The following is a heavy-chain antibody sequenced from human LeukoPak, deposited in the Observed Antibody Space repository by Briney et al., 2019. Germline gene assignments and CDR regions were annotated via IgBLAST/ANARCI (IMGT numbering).Heavy chain of an antibody. CDR1: GFTFSSYA. CDR2: ISGSGGST. J-gene: IGHJ4*02. CDR3: AKGPDCSGGSCQDY. D-gene: IGHD2-15*01. V-gene: IGHV3-23*01. Sequence: PGGFLRLSCAASGFTFSSYAMSWVRQAPGKGLEWVSAISGSGGSTYYADSVKGRFTISRDNSKNTLYLQMNSLRAEDTAVYYCAKGPDCSGGSCQDYWGQGTLVTVSS.